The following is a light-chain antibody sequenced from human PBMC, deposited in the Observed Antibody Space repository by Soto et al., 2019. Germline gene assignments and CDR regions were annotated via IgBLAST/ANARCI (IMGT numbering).Light chain of an antibody. Sequence: EIVLTQSPGTLSLSPGERATLSCRASQSVSSSYLAWYQQKPRQAPTLLIYGASSRATGIPDRFSGSGSGTDFTLTISRLEPEDFAVYYCQQYGSSPALTFGGGTKV. CDR2: GAS. CDR3: QQYGSSPALT. V-gene: IGKV3-20*01. J-gene: IGKJ4*01. CDR1: QSVSSSY.